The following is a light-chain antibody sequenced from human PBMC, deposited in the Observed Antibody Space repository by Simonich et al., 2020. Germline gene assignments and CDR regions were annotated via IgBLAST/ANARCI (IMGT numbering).Light chain of an antibody. CDR2: LNSDGSH. J-gene: IGLJ3*02. V-gene: IGLV4-69*01. Sequence: QLVLTQSPSASASLGASVKLTCTLSSWHSSYAIAWHQQQPEKGPRYWMKLNSDGSHSKGDGIPDRFSGSSSGAERYLTISSLQSEDEADYYCQTWGTGINWVFGGGTKLTVL. CDR3: QTWGTGINWV. CDR1: SWHSSYA.